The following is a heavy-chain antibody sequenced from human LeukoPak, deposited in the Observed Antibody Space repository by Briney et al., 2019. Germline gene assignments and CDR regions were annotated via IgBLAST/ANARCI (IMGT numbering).Heavy chain of an antibody. D-gene: IGHD3-10*01. CDR3: ARDGRGEFDP. V-gene: IGHV4-59*01. CDR1: GGSISSYY. Sequence: SETLSLTCTVSGGSISSYYWSWIRQPPGKGLEWIGYIYYSGSTNYDPSLKSRVTISVDTSKNQFSLKLSSVTAADTAVYYCARDGRGEFDPWGQGTLVTVSS. J-gene: IGHJ5*02. CDR2: IYYSGST.